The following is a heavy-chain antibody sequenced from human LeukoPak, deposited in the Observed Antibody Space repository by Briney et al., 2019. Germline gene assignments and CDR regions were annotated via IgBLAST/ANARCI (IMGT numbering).Heavy chain of an antibody. V-gene: IGHV4-4*07. J-gene: IGHJ5*02. CDR2: IYTSGST. Sequence: PSETLSLTCTVSGGSISSYYWSWIRQPAGKGLEWIGRIYTSGSTNYNPSLKSRVTMSVDTSKNQFSLKLSSVTAADTAVYYCARVWGDYEMGDNWFDPWGQGSLVTVSS. CDR3: ARVWGDYEMGDNWFDP. CDR1: GGSISSYY. D-gene: IGHD4-17*01.